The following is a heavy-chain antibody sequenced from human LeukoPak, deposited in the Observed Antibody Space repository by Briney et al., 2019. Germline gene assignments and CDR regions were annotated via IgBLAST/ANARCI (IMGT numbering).Heavy chain of an antibody. J-gene: IGHJ4*02. CDR1: GYTFTSYG. CDR2: ISAYNGNT. Sequence: GASVKVSCKASGYTFTSYGINWVRQAPGQGLEWMGWISAYNGNTNYAQKLQGRVTITADKSTSTAYMELSRLRSDDTAVYYCARGYYYDSSGYYYPGFDYWGQGTLVTVSS. D-gene: IGHD3-22*01. CDR3: ARGYYYDSSGYYYPGFDY. V-gene: IGHV1-18*01.